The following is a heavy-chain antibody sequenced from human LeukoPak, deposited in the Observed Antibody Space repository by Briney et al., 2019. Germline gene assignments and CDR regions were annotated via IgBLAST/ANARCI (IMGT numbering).Heavy chain of an antibody. Sequence: ASVKVSCKASGYTFTGYYMHWVRQAPGQGLEWMGWINPNSGGTNYAQKFQGRVTMTRDTSISTAYMELSRLRSDDTAVHYCARLSGIAAAVGYWGQGTLVTVSS. J-gene: IGHJ4*02. CDR2: INPNSGGT. CDR1: GYTFTGYY. V-gene: IGHV1-2*02. D-gene: IGHD6-13*01. CDR3: ARLSGIAAAVGY.